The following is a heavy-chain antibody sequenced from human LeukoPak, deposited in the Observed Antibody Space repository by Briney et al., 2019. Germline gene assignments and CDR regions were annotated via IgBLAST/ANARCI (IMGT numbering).Heavy chain of an antibody. J-gene: IGHJ4*02. Sequence: PGGSLRLSCAASGFTFSSYEMNWVRQAPGKGLEWVSYISSSGSTIYYADSVKGRFTISRDNAKNSLYLQMNSLRAEDTAVYYCARWTWDHDLFDYWGRGTLVTVSS. CDR1: GFTFSSYE. CDR3: ARWTWDHDLFDY. V-gene: IGHV3-48*03. CDR2: ISSSGSTI. D-gene: IGHD1-26*01.